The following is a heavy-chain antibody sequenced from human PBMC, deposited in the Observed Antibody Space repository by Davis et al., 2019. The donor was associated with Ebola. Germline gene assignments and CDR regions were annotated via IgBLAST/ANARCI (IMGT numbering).Heavy chain of an antibody. Sequence: SLKISCAASGFTFSSYGMPWVRQAQGKGLEWAAVILYDGSNKYYTDSVKGRFTISRDNSKNTLYLQMNSLRAEDTAVYYCARHGYSGHDYRAYFYGMDVWGQGTTVTVSS. CDR2: ILYDGSNK. V-gene: IGHV3-30*03. J-gene: IGHJ6*02. CDR3: ARHGYSGHDYRAYFYGMDV. D-gene: IGHD5-12*01. CDR1: GFTFSSYG.